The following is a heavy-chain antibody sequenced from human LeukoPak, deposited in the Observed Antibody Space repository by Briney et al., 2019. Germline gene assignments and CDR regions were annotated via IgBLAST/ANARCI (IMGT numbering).Heavy chain of an antibody. CDR2: INSDGSST. D-gene: IGHD6-19*01. V-gene: IGHV3-74*01. CDR3: ARDSGAVAVDY. CDR1: GFTFSSYW. Sequence: GESLRLSCAASGFTFSSYWMHWVRQAPGKGLVWVSRINSDGSSTSYADSVTGRFTSSRDNAKNTLYLQMNSLRAEDTAVYYCARDSGAVAVDYWGQGTLVTVSS. J-gene: IGHJ4*02.